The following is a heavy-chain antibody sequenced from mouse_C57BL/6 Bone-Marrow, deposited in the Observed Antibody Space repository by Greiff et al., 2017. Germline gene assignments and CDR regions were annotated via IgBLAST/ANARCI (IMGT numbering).Heavy chain of an antibody. CDR2: IWRGGST. D-gene: IGHD1-1*01. CDR1: GFSLTSYG. Sequence: QVQLKESGPGLVQPSQSLSITCTVSGFSLTSYGVHWVRQSPGKGLVWLGVIWRGGSTDYTEAFMSRLSITKDNSKIQVFFKMNSLQADDTAIYDSAKNGDYGSVFDVWGQGTTLTVSS. J-gene: IGHJ2*01. CDR3: AKNGDYGSVFDV. V-gene: IGHV2-5*01.